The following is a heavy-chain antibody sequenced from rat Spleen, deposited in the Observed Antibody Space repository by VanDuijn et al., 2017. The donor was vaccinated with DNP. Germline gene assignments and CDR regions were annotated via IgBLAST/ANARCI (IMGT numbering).Heavy chain of an antibody. Sequence: EVQVLESGGGLVQPGNSLKLSCATSGFTFSTAWMYWYRQFPEKRLEWVARIKAKSNNYATDYTESVKGRFTISRDDSKSSIYLQMNNLKEEDTAIYYCALATEGPNWFAYWGQGTLVTVSS. D-gene: IGHD1-11*01. CDR2: IKAKSNNYAT. CDR1: GFTFSTAW. J-gene: IGHJ3*01. V-gene: IGHV6-6*01. CDR3: ALATEGPNWFAY.